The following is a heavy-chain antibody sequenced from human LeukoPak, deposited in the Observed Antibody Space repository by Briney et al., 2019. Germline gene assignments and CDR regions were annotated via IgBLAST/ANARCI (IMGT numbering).Heavy chain of an antibody. Sequence: SETLSLTCAVYGGSFSGYYWSWIRQPPGKGLEWTGEINHSGSTNYNPSLKSRVTISVDTSKNQFSLKLSSVTAADTAVYYCARGGLRWLQSRGAFDIWGQGTMVTVSS. CDR1: GGSFSGYY. CDR3: ARGGLRWLQSRGAFDI. CDR2: INHSGST. J-gene: IGHJ3*02. D-gene: IGHD5-24*01. V-gene: IGHV4-34*01.